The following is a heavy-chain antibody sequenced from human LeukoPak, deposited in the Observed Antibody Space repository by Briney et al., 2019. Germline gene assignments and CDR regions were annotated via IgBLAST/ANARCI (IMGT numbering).Heavy chain of an antibody. J-gene: IGHJ6*03. V-gene: IGHV1-18*01. CDR3: ARAGYCSSASCYYYYYYYMDV. Sequence: ASVKVSCKASGYTFTSYGISWVRQAPGQGLEWMGWISAYNGNKNYAQKLQGRVTMTTDTSTSTAYMELRSLRSDDTAVYYCARAGYCSSASCYYYYYYYMDVWGKGTTVTVSS. CDR2: ISAYNGNK. CDR1: GYTFTSYG. D-gene: IGHD2-2*01.